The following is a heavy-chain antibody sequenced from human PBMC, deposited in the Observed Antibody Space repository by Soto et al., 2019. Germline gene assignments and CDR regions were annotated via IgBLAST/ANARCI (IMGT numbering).Heavy chain of an antibody. Sequence: LSLTCTVSGGSISSGGYYWSWIRQHPGKGLEWIGYIYYSGSTYYNPSLKSRVTISVDTSKNQFSLKLSSVTAADTAVYYCARELAVAGNFDFWGQGTLVTVS. CDR3: ARELAVAGNFDF. J-gene: IGHJ5*01. CDR1: GGSISSGGYY. CDR2: IYYSGST. D-gene: IGHD6-19*01. V-gene: IGHV4-31*03.